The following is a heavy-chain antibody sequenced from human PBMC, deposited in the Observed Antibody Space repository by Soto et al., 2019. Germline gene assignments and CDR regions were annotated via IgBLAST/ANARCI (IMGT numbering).Heavy chain of an antibody. CDR2: IYGSGSA. CDR1: GVSISRYY. J-gene: IGHJ6*02. V-gene: IGHV4-4*07. Sequence: SETLSLTCPVSGVSISRYYWSWIRPPAGKGLELIGRIYGSGSASYNPSLKSRVTMSLDTSKNQFSLKLSSVTAADTALHYCARDYFGSASSDWGQGTTVTVSS. CDR3: ARDYFGSASSD. D-gene: IGHD3-10*01.